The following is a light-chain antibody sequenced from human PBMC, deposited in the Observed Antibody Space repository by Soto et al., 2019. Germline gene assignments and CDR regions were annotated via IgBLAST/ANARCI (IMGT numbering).Light chain of an antibody. Sequence: DIQMTQSPSSLSASVGYRFSITCRASQSISSFLNWYQQKPGKAPNLLIYAASSLQSGVPSRSSGSGSGTDFTLTITSLQPEDFETYYCQQSSSVPLTFGGGTKVDIK. V-gene: IGKV1-39*01. CDR2: AAS. J-gene: IGKJ4*01. CDR3: QQSSSVPLT. CDR1: QSISSF.